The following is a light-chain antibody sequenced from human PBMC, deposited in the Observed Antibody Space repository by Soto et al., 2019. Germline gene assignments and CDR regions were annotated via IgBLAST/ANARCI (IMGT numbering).Light chain of an antibody. CDR2: GVS. CDR3: ISYTGSSTSYV. CDR1: RSDIGSYNY. J-gene: IGLJ1*01. Sequence: QSVLTQAASVSGSPAQAIAISCSETRSDIGSYNYVAWYQQFPGKSPKILIYGVSNRPSGVSSRFSGSKSGNTASLTISGLQAEDEADYYCISYTGSSTSYVFGSGTKVTVL. V-gene: IGLV2-14*01.